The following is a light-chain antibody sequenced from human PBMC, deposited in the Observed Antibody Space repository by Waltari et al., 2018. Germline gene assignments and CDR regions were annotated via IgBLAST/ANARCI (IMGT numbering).Light chain of an antibody. CDR2: DVS. V-gene: IGKV2-29*02. CDR3: MQGIYLLPYA. Sequence: DIVMTQTPLSLYVTPGQPASISCQSSQSLLHSDGKTYLFWYLQKPGQSPQLLILDVSRRFSGVPDRVSGSGSGTDFTRKISRVEAADVGVYYCMQGIYLLPYAFGHGTKLEIK. CDR1: QSLLHSDGKTY. J-gene: IGKJ2*01.